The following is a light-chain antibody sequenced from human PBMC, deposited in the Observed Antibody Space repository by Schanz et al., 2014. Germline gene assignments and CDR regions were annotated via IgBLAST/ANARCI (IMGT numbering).Light chain of an antibody. CDR3: MQALQTPRT. Sequence: DIVMTQSPLSLPVPPGEPASISCRSSQGLLSSNGRNYLDWYLQRPGQSPQLLIYLGSNRASGVPDRFSGSGSGTDFTLKISRVEAEDVGVYYCMQALQTPRTFGQGTRLDIK. CDR1: QGLLSSNGRNY. V-gene: IGKV2-28*01. CDR2: LGS. J-gene: IGKJ5*01.